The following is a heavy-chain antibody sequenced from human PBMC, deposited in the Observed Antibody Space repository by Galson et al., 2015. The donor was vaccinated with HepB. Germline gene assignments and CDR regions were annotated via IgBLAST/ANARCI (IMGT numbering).Heavy chain of an antibody. V-gene: IGHV3-15*07. J-gene: IGHJ6*02. D-gene: IGHD2-2*01. CDR2: IKRKTDGGTT. CDR1: GFTFSNAW. Sequence: SLRLSCAASGFTFSNAWMNWVRQAPGKGLEWVGRIKRKTDGGTTDYAVPVKGRFTISRDDSKNTLQVQMNSLKTQDTAVYYCTTDQLYCSSTTCHSAKDYDYGMDVWGQGTTVTVSS. CDR3: TTDQLYCSSTTCHSAKDYDYGMDV.